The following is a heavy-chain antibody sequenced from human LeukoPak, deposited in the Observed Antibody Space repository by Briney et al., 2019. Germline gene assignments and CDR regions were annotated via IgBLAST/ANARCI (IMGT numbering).Heavy chain of an antibody. CDR2: ISSSSRYI. J-gene: IGHJ4*02. CDR1: GFTFSSFW. V-gene: IGHV3-21*01. Sequence: GGSLRLSCAASGFTFSSFWMSWVRQAPGKGLEWVSSISSSSRYIYYADSVKGRFTISRDNAKNSLYLRMSSLRAEDTAVYYCARNDYNFDYWGQGTLVTVSS. D-gene: IGHD3-16*01. CDR3: ARNDYNFDY.